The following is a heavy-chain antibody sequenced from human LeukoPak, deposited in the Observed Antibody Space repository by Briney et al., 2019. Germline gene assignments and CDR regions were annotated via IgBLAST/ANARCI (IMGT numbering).Heavy chain of an antibody. CDR2: SKSDGSTT. V-gene: IGHV3-74*01. D-gene: IGHD6-19*01. CDR1: GFTFSSYW. Sequence: GGSLRLSCAASGFTFSSYWMHWVRQAPGKGLVWVARSKSDGSTTSYVDSVKGRFTISRDNAKNTLYLQMHSLSAEDTAVYYCARAGSTSGWYDYWGQGTLVTVSS. J-gene: IGHJ4*02. CDR3: ARAGSTSGWYDY.